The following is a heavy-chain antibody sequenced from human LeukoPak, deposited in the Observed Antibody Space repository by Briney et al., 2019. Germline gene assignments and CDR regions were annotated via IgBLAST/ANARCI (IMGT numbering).Heavy chain of an antibody. D-gene: IGHD3-3*01. CDR2: IIPIFGTT. J-gene: IGHJ3*02. CDR3: ARNAIFGVVGAFDI. V-gene: IGHV1-69*13. CDR1: GGTFSSYA. Sequence: SVKVSCKASGGTFSSYAINWVRQAPGQGPEWMGGIIPIFGTTNYAQKFQGRVTITADESTSTAYMELSSLRSEDTAVYYCARNAIFGVVGAFDIWGQGTMLTVSS.